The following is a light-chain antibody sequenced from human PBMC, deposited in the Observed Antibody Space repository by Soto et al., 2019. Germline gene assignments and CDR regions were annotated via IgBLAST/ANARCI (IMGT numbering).Light chain of an antibody. CDR1: QSISNY. J-gene: IGKJ1*01. V-gene: IGKV1-39*01. Sequence: DIQMTQSPSSLSASVGDRVTITCRASQSISNYLNWYQQKPGKAPKLLIYAASSMQSGVPSRFSGSGSETDCTLTISSLQPDDSAAYYCHQSFSPLWTFGQGTKVEV. CDR2: AAS. CDR3: HQSFSPLWT.